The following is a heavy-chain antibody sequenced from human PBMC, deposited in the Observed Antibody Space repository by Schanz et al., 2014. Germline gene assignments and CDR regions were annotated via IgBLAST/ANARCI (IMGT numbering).Heavy chain of an antibody. CDR1: GYTLSAYS. J-gene: IGHJ4*02. V-gene: IGHV1-46*03. Sequence: QVQLVQSGTQVKKPGASVKVSCKASGYTLSAYSLHWVRQAPGQGLEWMGMVNPSVRGTHFAREFQGRVTVTSDTSTSTVYMELSGLRSEDTAVYYCAGAFDSSGYYFDYWGQGTLINVSS. CDR2: VNPSVRGT. CDR3: AGAFDSSGYYFDY. D-gene: IGHD3-22*01.